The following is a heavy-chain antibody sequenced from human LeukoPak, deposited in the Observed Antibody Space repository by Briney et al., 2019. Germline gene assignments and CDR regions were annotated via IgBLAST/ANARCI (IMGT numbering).Heavy chain of an antibody. D-gene: IGHD1-26*01. J-gene: IGHJ4*02. Sequence: GASVKVSCKASSYTFTSYGVSWVGQAHGQGLEWMGWISAYNGNTNYAQKLQGRVTMTTDTSTSTAYMELRSLRSDDTAVYYCARFMGAYYFDYWGQGSLVTVSS. CDR2: ISAYNGNT. CDR3: ARFMGAYYFDY. V-gene: IGHV1-18*01. CDR1: SYTFTSYG.